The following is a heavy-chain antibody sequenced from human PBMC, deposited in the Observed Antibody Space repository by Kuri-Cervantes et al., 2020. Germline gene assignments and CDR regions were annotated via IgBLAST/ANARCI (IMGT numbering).Heavy chain of an antibody. CDR2: IWYDGGNK. CDR3: AKEGYSYGTGAFDI. D-gene: IGHD5-18*01. V-gene: IGHV3-33*06. Sequence: GESLKISCAASGFTFSSYGMHWVRQAPGKGLEWVAVIWYDGGNKYYADSVKGRFTISRDNSKNTLYLQMNSLRAEDTAVYYCAKEGYSYGTGAFDIWGQGTMVTVSS. CDR1: GFTFSSYG. J-gene: IGHJ3*02.